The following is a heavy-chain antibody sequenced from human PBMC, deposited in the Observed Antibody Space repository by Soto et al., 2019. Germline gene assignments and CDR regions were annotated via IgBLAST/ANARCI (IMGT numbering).Heavy chain of an antibody. Sequence: GGSLRLSCAASGFTFSSYAMSWVRQAPGKGLEWVSAISGSGGSTYYADSGKGRFTISRDNSKNTLYLQMNSLRAEDTAVYYCAKAGYDFWSGYYPYYYGMDVWGQGTTVTVSS. CDR2: ISGSGGST. CDR3: AKAGYDFWSGYYPYYYGMDV. CDR1: GFTFSSYA. J-gene: IGHJ6*02. D-gene: IGHD3-3*01. V-gene: IGHV3-23*01.